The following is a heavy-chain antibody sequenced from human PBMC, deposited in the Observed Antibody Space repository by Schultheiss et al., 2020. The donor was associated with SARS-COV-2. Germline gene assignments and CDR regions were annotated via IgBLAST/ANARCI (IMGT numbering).Heavy chain of an antibody. CDR1: GFTFNTYE. CDR2: ISGFGERP. Sequence: GGSLRLSCAASGFTFNTYEMMWVRQSPGKGLEWVSSISGFGERPFYADSVTGRFTISRDNSKNTVYLQMNSLRGEDTAVYYCARDVAWFGRNGMDVWGQGTTVTVSS. D-gene: IGHD3-10*01. J-gene: IGHJ6*02. CDR3: ARDVAWFGRNGMDV. V-gene: IGHV3-23*01.